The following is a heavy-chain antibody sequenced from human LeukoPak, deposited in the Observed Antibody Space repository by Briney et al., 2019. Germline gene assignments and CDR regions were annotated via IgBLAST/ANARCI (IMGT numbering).Heavy chain of an antibody. CDR1: GFTLRRYS. CDR2: ISGIGTTT. Sequence: GGSLRLSCIASGFTLRRYSMTWVRQPPGKGLECVSVISGIGTTTYYADSVKGRFTISRDNSKNTLFLQMNSLRVKDTATYYCTKKRTTSVTDWFDPWGQGTLVTVSS. V-gene: IGHV3-23*01. CDR3: TKKRTTSVTDWFDP. D-gene: IGHD4-17*01. J-gene: IGHJ5*02.